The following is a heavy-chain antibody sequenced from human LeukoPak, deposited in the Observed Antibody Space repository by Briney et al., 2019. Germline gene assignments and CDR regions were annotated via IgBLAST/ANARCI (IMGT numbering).Heavy chain of an antibody. CDR2: INPNSGGT. Sequence: ASVKVSCKASGYTFTGYYMHWVRQAPGQGLEWMGWINPNSGGTNYAQKFQGRVTMTRDTSISTAYMELSRLRSEDTAVYYCATDVLNYYDSSGYYHLGAFDIWGQGTMVTVSS. J-gene: IGHJ3*02. CDR1: GYTFTGYY. V-gene: IGHV1-2*02. D-gene: IGHD3-22*01. CDR3: ATDVLNYYDSSGYYHLGAFDI.